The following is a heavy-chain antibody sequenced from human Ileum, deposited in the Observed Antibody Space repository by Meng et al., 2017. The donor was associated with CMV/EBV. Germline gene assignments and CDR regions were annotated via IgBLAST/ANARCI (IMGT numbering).Heavy chain of an antibody. CDR3: ARAAARGVPVDY. D-gene: IGHD3-10*01. CDR1: GVSISNYY. Sequence: QVHLQDSGPVTVKPSETLSLPCSGSGVSISNYYWTWIRQPAGKGLEFIGRVSPGGIEYNPSLMSRVTMSLDTSRNQLSLNLNSVTAADTAVYYCARAAARGVPVDYWGQGILVTVSS. CDR2: VSPGGI. J-gene: IGHJ4*02. V-gene: IGHV4-4*07.